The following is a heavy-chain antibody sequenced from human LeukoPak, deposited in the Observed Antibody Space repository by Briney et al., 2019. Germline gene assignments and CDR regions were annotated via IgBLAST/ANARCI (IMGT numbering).Heavy chain of an antibody. CDR2: IYYNGRT. J-gene: IGHJ3*02. Sequence: SETLSLTCTVSGGSINSYYWSWIRHPPGKGLERIGYIYYNGRTNYNPSLKSRVTISVDTSKNQFSLKLTSGAAADAAAYCGARSIAMAGNDAFDIWGRGTMVTVSS. CDR1: GGSINSYY. CDR3: ARSIAMAGNDAFDI. D-gene: IGHD6-19*01. V-gene: IGHV4-59*01.